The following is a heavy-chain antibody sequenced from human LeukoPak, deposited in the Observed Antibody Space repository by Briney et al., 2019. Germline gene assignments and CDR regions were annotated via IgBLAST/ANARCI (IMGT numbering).Heavy chain of an antibody. D-gene: IGHD3-22*01. CDR3: ARYFFDASGRYFDY. Sequence: PGGSLRLSCAASGFTLSSYAMSWVRQAPGKGLEWVSSISGGGGSTYYADSVKGRFTISRDNFRDTLHLQMNSLSAEDTAVYFCARYFFDASGRYFDYWGQGTLVTVSS. V-gene: IGHV3-23*01. CDR1: GFTLSSYA. CDR2: ISGGGGST. J-gene: IGHJ4*02.